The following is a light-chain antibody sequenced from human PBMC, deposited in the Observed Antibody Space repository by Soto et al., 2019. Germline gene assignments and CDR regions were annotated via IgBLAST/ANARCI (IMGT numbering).Light chain of an antibody. CDR3: SSYAGRNNLV. J-gene: IGLJ2*01. CDR2: EVI. V-gene: IGLV2-8*01. Sequence: QAVVTQPPSASGSIGQSVTISCTGTSSDVGGYDYVSWYQQHPGKAPKLMIFEVIKRPSGVPDRFSGSTSGNTASLTVSGLQAEDEADYYCSSYAGRNNLVFGGGTQLTVL. CDR1: SSDVGGYDY.